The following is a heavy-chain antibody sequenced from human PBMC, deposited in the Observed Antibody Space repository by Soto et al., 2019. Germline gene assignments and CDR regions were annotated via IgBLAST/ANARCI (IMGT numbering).Heavy chain of an antibody. Sequence: GGSLRLSCAASGFTFSSYWMHWVRQAPGKGLVWVSRINSDGSSTSYADSVKGRFTISRDNAKNTLYLQMNSLRAEDTAVYYCARGGGGYCSSTSCLGDWFDPWGQGTLVTVSS. J-gene: IGHJ5*02. CDR3: ARGGGGYCSSTSCLGDWFDP. V-gene: IGHV3-74*01. D-gene: IGHD2-2*01. CDR2: INSDGSST. CDR1: GFTFSSYW.